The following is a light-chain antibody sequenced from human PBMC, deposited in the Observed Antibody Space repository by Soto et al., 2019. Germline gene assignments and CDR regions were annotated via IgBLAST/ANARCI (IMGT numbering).Light chain of an antibody. CDR3: QTWDSGLISPYV. J-gene: IGLJ1*01. Sequence: QSVLTQPPSVSGAPRQKVTITYTGSSSNIGAGYDVQWYQQLPGTAPKLLIYGNNNRPSGVPDRFSASKSGASASLAISGLQADDEADYYCQTWDSGLISPYVFGTGTKVTVL. CDR1: SSNIGAGYD. CDR2: GNN. V-gene: IGLV1-40*01.